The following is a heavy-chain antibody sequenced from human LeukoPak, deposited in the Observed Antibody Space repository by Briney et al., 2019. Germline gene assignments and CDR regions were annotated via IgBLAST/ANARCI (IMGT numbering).Heavy chain of an antibody. CDR2: ISYDGSNK. CDR1: GFTFSSHA. J-gene: IGHJ6*02. D-gene: IGHD3-3*01. CDR3: VRDLLLGYDFWSGYAYYYYGMDV. V-gene: IGHV3-30-3*01. Sequence: GGSLRLSCAASGFTFSSHAMHWVRQAPGKGLEWVAVISYDGSNKYYADSVKGRFTISRDNSKNTLYLQMNSLRAEDTAVYYCVRDLLLGYDFWSGYAYYYYGMDVWGQGTTVTVSS.